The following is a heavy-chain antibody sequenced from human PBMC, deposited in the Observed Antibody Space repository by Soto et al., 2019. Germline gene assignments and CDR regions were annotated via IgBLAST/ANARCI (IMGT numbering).Heavy chain of an antibody. V-gene: IGHV3-66*01. Sequence: GGSLRLSCAASGFTFDDYAMSWVRQAPGKGLEWVSVIYSGGSTYYADSVKGRFTISRDNSKNTLYLQMNSLRAEDTAVYYCAKSTTVTMLYYYYYMDVWGKGTTVTVSS. CDR3: AKSTTVTMLYYYYYMDV. CDR1: GFTFDDYA. D-gene: IGHD4-17*01. CDR2: IYSGGST. J-gene: IGHJ6*03.